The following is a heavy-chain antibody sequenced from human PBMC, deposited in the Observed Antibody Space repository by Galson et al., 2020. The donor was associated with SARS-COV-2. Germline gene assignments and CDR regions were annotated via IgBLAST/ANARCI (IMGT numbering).Heavy chain of an antibody. Sequence: SQTLSLTCTVSGDSISNYYWSWIRQPAGKRLEWIGRIYPSGSTNYNPSLKSRVTMSVDTSKKQFSLTLTSVNAADTAVYFCARGDFWSGSYGFDPWGQGILVTVSS. CDR3: ARGDFWSGSYGFDP. CDR2: IYPSGST. J-gene: IGHJ5*02. CDR1: GDSISNYY. D-gene: IGHD3-3*01. V-gene: IGHV4-4*07.